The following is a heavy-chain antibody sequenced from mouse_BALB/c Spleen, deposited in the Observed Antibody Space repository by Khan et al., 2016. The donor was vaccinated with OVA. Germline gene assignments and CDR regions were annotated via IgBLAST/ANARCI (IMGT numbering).Heavy chain of an antibody. V-gene: IGHV1S137*01. D-gene: IGHD2-3*01. CDR1: GYTFTDYA. CDR3: TIPAYDGYYDY. J-gene: IGHJ2*01. Sequence: QVRLQQSGPELVRPGVSVKISCKGSGYTFTDYAMHWVKQSHAKSLEWIGLISTYSGNTNYRQKFKGKATMTVDKSSSTAYMELARLTSEDSAIXYCTIPAYDGYYDYWGQGTTLTVSS. CDR2: ISTYSGNT.